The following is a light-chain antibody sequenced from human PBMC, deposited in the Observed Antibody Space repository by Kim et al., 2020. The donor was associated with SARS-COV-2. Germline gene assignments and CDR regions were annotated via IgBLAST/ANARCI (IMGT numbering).Light chain of an antibody. CDR1: SGSVSTNSY. CDR3: VLYMGSGPWV. J-gene: IGLJ3*02. Sequence: GGTFTLPLGLSSGSVSTNSYPSWDQQTPGQAPRTLIYSTDTRSSGVPDRFSGSILGNKAALTITGAQADDESDYYCVLYMGSGPWVFGGGTQLTVL. CDR2: STD. V-gene: IGLV8-61*01.